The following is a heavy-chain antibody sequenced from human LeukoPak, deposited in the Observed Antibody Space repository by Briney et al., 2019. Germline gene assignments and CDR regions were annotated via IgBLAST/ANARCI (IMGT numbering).Heavy chain of an antibody. V-gene: IGHV4-34*01. CDR1: GGSFSDYF. CDR3: VTYYYGSSAPKRNY. Sequence: KPSETLSLTCAVYGGSFSDYFWSWIRQPPGKGLEWIGEISHSGSTTYNPSLRSRVTISGDTSKKQFSLKLSSVTAADTAVYYCVTYYYGSSAPKRNYWGQGIQVTVSS. J-gene: IGHJ4*02. CDR2: ISHSGST. D-gene: IGHD3-22*01.